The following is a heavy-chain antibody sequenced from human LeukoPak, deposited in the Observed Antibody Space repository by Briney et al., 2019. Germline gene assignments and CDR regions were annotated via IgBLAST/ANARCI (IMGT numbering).Heavy chain of an antibody. CDR2: IRSDGSNK. CDR1: GLTFSSYG. V-gene: IGHV3-30*02. CDR3: AKELSSSGCYPTTLDH. J-gene: IGHJ4*01. D-gene: IGHD6-19*01. Sequence: GGSLRLSCAASGLTFSSYGMRWVRQAPGKGQEWVAFIRSDGSNKYYADSVKGRFTISRDNSKNTLYLQMNSLRPEDTAVYYCAKELSSSGCYPTTLDHCGHGTLVTVSS.